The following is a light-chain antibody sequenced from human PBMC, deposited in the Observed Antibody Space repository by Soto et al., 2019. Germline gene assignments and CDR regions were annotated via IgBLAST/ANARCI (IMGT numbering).Light chain of an antibody. CDR1: SSDVGGYNY. CDR3: SSYTSSRV. Sequence: QSALTQPASVSGSPGQSITISCTGTSSDVGGYNYVSWYQQHPGKAPKLMIYEVSNRPSGVSNRFSGSKSGNTASLTISGHQDEDESDCYCSSYTSSRVFGGGTKVTVL. CDR2: EVS. J-gene: IGLJ2*01. V-gene: IGLV2-14*01.